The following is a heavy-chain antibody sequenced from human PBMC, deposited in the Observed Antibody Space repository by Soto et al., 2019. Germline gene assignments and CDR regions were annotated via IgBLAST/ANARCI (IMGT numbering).Heavy chain of an antibody. J-gene: IGHJ5*02. V-gene: IGHV4-39*01. D-gene: IGHD6-13*01. CDR3: ARQGGISAPT. Sequence: SETQSLTCTVSGGSSSSSNDYWVWVRQPPGKGLEWTASIYYSGSTYYNPSLRSRVTISVDTSKNQLSLKLTSVTAADTAVYYCARQGGISAPTWGQGTLVTVSS. CDR2: IYYSGST. CDR1: GGSSSSSNDY.